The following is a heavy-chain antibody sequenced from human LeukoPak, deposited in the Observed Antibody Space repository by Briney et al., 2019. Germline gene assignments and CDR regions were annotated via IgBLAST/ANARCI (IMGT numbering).Heavy chain of an antibody. CDR3: AREEYDSSGYSDS. Sequence: PAETLSLTCAVYGGSFSGYYWSWIRQPPGKGLEWIGEIDHSGSTNYNPSLKSRVTISVDTSKNQFSLKLSSVTAADTAVYYCAREEYDSSGYSDSWGQGTLVTVSS. D-gene: IGHD3-22*01. V-gene: IGHV4-34*01. CDR2: IDHSGST. CDR1: GGSFSGYY. J-gene: IGHJ4*02.